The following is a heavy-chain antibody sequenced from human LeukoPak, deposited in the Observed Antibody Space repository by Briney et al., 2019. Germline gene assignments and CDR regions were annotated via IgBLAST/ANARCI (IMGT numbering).Heavy chain of an antibody. J-gene: IGHJ6*03. D-gene: IGHD6-6*01. CDR2: IHDSGST. CDR3: ARGAAARLGYYSYCYMDV. V-gene: IGHV4-59*01. CDR1: GGSISSYY. Sequence: SETLSLTCTVSGGSISSYYWSWIRQPPGKGLEWIGYIHDSGSTNYKPSLKSRVTLSVDTSKNQISLKLTSLTAADTAIYYCARGAAARLGYYSYCYMDVWRKGTTVTVSS.